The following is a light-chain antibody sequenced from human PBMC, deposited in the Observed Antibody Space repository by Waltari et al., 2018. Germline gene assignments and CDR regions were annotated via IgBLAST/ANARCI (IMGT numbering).Light chain of an antibody. CDR2: NVN. J-gene: IGLJ3*02. Sequence: WVQQHPGRVPKLIIYNVNKWPSGVSNRFSGSKSGNAASLTISGLQAEDEADYYCSSYRSSSTLVFGAGTKVTVL. V-gene: IGLV2-14*03. CDR3: SSYRSSSTLV.